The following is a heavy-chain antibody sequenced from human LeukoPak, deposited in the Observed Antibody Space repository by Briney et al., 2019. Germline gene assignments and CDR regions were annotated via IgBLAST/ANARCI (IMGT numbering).Heavy chain of an antibody. J-gene: IGHJ3*02. Sequence: GGSLRLSCAASGFTFSSYGMHWVRQAPGKGLEWVAVISYDGSNKYYADSVKGRFTISRDNSKNTLYLQMNSLRAEDTAVYYCAKDLVYYDSSPGAFDIWGQGTMATVSS. CDR3: AKDLVYYDSSPGAFDI. CDR1: GFTFSSYG. V-gene: IGHV3-30*18. D-gene: IGHD3-22*01. CDR2: ISYDGSNK.